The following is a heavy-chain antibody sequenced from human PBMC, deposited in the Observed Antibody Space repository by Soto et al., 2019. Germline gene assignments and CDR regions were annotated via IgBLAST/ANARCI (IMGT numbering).Heavy chain of an antibody. CDR2: MNPNSGNT. Sequence: ASVKVSCKASGYTFTSYDINWVRQATGQGLEWMGWMNPNSGNTGYAQKFQGRVTMTRNTSISTAYMELSSLRSEDTAVYYCARGVVVVPAAWGWFDPWGQGTLVTVSS. CDR1: GYTFTSYD. D-gene: IGHD2-2*01. CDR3: ARGVVVVPAAWGWFDP. J-gene: IGHJ5*02. V-gene: IGHV1-8*01.